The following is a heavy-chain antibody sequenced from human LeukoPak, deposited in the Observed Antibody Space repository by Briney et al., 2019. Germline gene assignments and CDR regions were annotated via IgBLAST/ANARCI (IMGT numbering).Heavy chain of an antibody. V-gene: IGHV1-46*01. D-gene: IGHD6-6*01. Sequence: GASVKVSCKASVYSFTSYYMHWVRQAPGQGLEWMGIINPSGGSTSYAQKFQGRVTMTRDTSTSTVYMELSSLRSEDTAVYYCAREGRIAARLYYYYYMDVWGKGTTVTVSS. CDR3: AREGRIAARLYYYYYMDV. J-gene: IGHJ6*03. CDR2: INPSGGST. CDR1: VYSFTSYY.